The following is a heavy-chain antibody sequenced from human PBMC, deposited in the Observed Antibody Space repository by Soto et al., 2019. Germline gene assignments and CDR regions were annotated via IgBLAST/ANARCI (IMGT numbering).Heavy chain of an antibody. V-gene: IGHV1-18*01. D-gene: IGHD2-15*01. J-gene: IGHJ3*02. CDR2: ISAYHGHT. CDR1: GYTFTSYG. Sequence: ASVKVSCKASGYTFTSYGISWVRQAPGQGLEWMGWISAYHGHTNYAQKLQGRVTMTTDTSTSTAYMELRSLRSDDTAVYYCARDPPPAEYIVFDIGGQGTMVPFSS. CDR3: ARDPPPAEYIVFDI.